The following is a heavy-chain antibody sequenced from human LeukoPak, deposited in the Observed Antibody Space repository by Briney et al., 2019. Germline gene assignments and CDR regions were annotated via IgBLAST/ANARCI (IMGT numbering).Heavy chain of an antibody. CDR2: ISGDGGST. Sequence: GGSLRLSCAASGFTFDDYAMHWVRQAPGKGLEWVSLISGDGGSTYYADSVKGRFNISRDNSKNSLYLQMNSLRTEDTALYYCAKEGPIGYSYGYQGGFDYWGQGTLVTVSS. V-gene: IGHV3-43*02. D-gene: IGHD5-18*01. CDR3: AKEGPIGYSYGYQGGFDY. CDR1: GFTFDDYA. J-gene: IGHJ4*02.